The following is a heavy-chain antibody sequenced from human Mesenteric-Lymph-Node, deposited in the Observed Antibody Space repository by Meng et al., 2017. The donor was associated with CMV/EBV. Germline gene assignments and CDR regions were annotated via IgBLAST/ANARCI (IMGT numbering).Heavy chain of an antibody. J-gene: IGHJ4*02. CDR3: ARDEVGATGGVFDY. Sequence: ASVKVSCKASGYTFTGYYMHWVRQAPGQGLEWMGWINPNSGGTNYAQKFQGRVTITRNTSISTAYMELSSLRSDDTAVFYCARDEVGATGGVFDYWGQGTLVTVSS. CDR1: GYTFTGYY. V-gene: IGHV1-2*02. D-gene: IGHD1-26*01. CDR2: INPNSGGT.